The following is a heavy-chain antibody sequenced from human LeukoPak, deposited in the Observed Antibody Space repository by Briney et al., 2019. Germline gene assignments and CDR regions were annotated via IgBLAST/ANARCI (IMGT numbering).Heavy chain of an antibody. J-gene: IGHJ4*02. V-gene: IGHV1-3*01. CDR1: GYTITSYA. Sequence: ASVKVSCKASGYTITSYAMHWVRQAPGQRLEWMGWINAGNGDTRYSQKFQGRVTMTEDTSTDTAYMELSSLRSEDTAVYYCATGPIIGGSYSGKDYWGQGTLVTVSS. CDR3: ATGPIIGGSYSGKDY. D-gene: IGHD1-26*01. CDR2: INAGNGDT.